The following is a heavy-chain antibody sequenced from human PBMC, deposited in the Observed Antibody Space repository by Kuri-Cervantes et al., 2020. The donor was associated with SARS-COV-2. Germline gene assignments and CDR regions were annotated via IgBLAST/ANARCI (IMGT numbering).Heavy chain of an antibody. D-gene: IGHD2-15*01. CDR1: GFTFSSYG. J-gene: IGHJ6*02. V-gene: IGHV3-33*01. CDR3: ARDPGGDLLLQYYYGMDV. CDR2: IWYDGSNK. Sequence: AGSLRLSCAASGFTFSSYGMHWVRQAPGKGLEWVAVIWYDGSNKYYADSVKGRFTISRDNSENTLYLQMNSLRAEDTAVYYCARDPGGDLLLQYYYGMDVWGQGTTVTVSS.